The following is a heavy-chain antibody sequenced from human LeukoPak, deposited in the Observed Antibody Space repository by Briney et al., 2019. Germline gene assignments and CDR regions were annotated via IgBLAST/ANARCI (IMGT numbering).Heavy chain of an antibody. Sequence: PSETLSLTCAVHGGSLSDYSWSWIRQPPGKGLEWVGDISHSGGTNYNPSLKSRVTMSVDTSNNQFSLKLKSVTAADTAVYYCARDGIAVFGVITGNYYYMDVWGKGTTVTVSS. J-gene: IGHJ6*03. V-gene: IGHV4-34*01. D-gene: IGHD3-3*01. CDR3: ARDGIAVFGVITGNYYYMDV. CDR2: ISHSGGT. CDR1: GGSLSDYS.